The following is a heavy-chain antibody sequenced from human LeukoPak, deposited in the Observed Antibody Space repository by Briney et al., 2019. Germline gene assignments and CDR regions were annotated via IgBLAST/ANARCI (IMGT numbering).Heavy chain of an antibody. CDR3: ANWIGSSSRDY. Sequence: QSGGSLRLSCAASGFTFSTYAMTWVSQAPGKGLEWVSGINSNGDEIYYADSVRGRFTISRDNSNNALYLQMDSLRAEDTAVYYCANWIGSSSRDYWGQGTLVTVSS. CDR2: INSNGDEI. CDR1: GFTFSTYA. J-gene: IGHJ4*02. D-gene: IGHD6-6*01. V-gene: IGHV3-23*01.